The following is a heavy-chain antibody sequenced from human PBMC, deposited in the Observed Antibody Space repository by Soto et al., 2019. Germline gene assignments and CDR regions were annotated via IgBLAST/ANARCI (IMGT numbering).Heavy chain of an antibody. D-gene: IGHD2-15*01. V-gene: IGHV3-66*01. CDR1: GFTVSSNY. Sequence: EVQLVESGGGLVQPGGSLRLSCAASGFTVSSNYISWVRQAPGKGLECVSVIYSGGSTYYADSVKGRFTISRDNSKNTQYLPRNSLRAEDTAVYYCAREGYCSGGSCDFVPGEDNWCDPWGQGTLVTVSS. J-gene: IGHJ5*02. CDR2: IYSGGST. CDR3: AREGYCSGGSCDFVPGEDNWCDP.